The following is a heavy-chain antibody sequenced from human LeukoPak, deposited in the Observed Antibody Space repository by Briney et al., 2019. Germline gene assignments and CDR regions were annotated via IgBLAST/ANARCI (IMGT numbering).Heavy chain of an antibody. CDR3: ARGRPTGAPRLFVVQ. D-gene: IGHD2-15*01. CDR1: GFSFGSYS. J-gene: IGHJ4*02. V-gene: IGHV3-21*06. Sequence: GGSLRLSCAASGFSFGSYSMTWVRQAPGKGLEWVPSMSSGGTYIYYADSVRGRFTISRDNAKNSLYLLMNGLRVDDTAVDYCARGRPTGAPRLFVVQWGQGTLVTVSS. CDR2: MSSGGTYI.